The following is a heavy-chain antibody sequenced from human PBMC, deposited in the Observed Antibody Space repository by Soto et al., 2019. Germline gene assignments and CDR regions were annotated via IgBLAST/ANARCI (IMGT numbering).Heavy chain of an antibody. CDR2: MNPNSSDT. J-gene: IGHJ4*02. CDR1: GYTFINYD. Sequence: QVQLVQSGAEVKKPGASVKVSCKASGYTFINYDINWVRQATGQGLEWMGWMNPNSSDTGYAQKFQGRVSMTRNAAISTAFMGLSSLESDDTAVYYCARNRRETGDFDYWGQGTLVTVSS. V-gene: IGHV1-8*01. D-gene: IGHD7-27*01. CDR3: ARNRRETGDFDY.